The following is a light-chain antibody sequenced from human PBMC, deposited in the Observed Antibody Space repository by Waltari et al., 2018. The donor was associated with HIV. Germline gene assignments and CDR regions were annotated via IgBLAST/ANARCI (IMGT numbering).Light chain of an antibody. CDR3: MQATHFPRT. CDR1: ESVMHVNLNTY. J-gene: IGKJ2*01. Sequence: DIVLTQPPLSSPVTVGQPTSISCTSSESVMHVNLNTYLNWLHQRPGQPPRLLLFGISKRFSGVPDRFSGSGAGTHFTLSISRVEPEDVGLYYCMQATHFPRTFGQGTRLVIK. V-gene: IGKV2-24*01. CDR2: GIS.